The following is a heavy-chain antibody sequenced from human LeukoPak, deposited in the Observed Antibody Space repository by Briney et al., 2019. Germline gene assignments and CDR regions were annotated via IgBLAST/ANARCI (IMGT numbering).Heavy chain of an antibody. V-gene: IGHV3-23*01. Sequence: GGSLRLPCAASGFTFSSYAMGWVRQAPGKGLEWVSAISGNGGSIYYADSVKGHFTILRDNSKNRLYLQMNSLRADDSAVYYCAKGKTFYDFWSGYEYWGQGTLVTVSS. J-gene: IGHJ4*02. D-gene: IGHD3-3*01. CDR1: GFTFSSYA. CDR3: AKGKTFYDFWSGYEY. CDR2: ISGNGGSI.